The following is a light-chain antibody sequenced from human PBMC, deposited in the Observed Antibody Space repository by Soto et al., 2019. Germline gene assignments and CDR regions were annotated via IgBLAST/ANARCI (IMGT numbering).Light chain of an antibody. CDR2: GAS. V-gene: IGKV3-20*01. CDR1: QSVSSIY. CDR3: QQYGSSPLYT. J-gene: IGKJ2*01. Sequence: EIVLTQSPGTLSLSPGERATFSCRASQSVSSIYLAWYQQKPGQAPRLLIYGASSRATGIPDRFSGSGSGTDFTLTISRLQPEDFAVYYCQQYGSSPLYTFVQGTKLEIK.